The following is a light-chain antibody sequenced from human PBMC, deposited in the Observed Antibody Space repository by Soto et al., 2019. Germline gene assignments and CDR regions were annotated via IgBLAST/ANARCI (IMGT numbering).Light chain of an antibody. J-gene: IGLJ2*01. CDR1: SSDVGDYNY. Sequence: QSALTQPASLSGSPGQSITISCTGTSSDVGDYNYVSWYQQHPGKAPKLMIYEVSNRPSGVSNRFSGSKSGNTASLTISGLQAEDEADYYCSSYTSTSTPVVVGGGTKLTVL. V-gene: IGLV2-14*01. CDR2: EVS. CDR3: SSYTSTSTPVV.